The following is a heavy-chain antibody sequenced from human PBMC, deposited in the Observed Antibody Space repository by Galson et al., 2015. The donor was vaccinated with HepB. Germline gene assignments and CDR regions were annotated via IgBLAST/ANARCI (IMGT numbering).Heavy chain of an antibody. CDR3: AKRYCSGNSCSSGKTRTIDY. J-gene: IGHJ4*02. CDR1: GFTFSNYA. V-gene: IGHV3-23*01. Sequence: SLRLSCAVSGFTFSNYAMSWVRQAPGKGLEWVSGISGSGDSTYYADSMKGRFTISRDNSKDALYLQMNSLSAEDTAVYYCAKRYCSGNSCSSGKTRTIDYWGQGTLVTVSS. D-gene: IGHD2-2*01. CDR2: ISGSGDST.